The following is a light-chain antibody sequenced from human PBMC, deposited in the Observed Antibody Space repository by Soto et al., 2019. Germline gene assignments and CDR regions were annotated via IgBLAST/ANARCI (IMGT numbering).Light chain of an antibody. Sequence: QSALTQPPSASGSPGQSVTISCTGTSSDVGGYNYVSWYQQYPGKAPKLIIYEVTKRPSGVPDRFSGSKSGGSASLTVSGLQAEDEADYYRSSYAGSNNLLFGGGTKVTVL. CDR2: EVT. J-gene: IGLJ2*01. CDR1: SSDVGGYNY. CDR3: SSYAGSNNLL. V-gene: IGLV2-8*01.